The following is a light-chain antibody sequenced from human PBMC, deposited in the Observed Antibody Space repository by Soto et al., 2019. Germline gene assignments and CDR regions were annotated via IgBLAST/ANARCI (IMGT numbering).Light chain of an antibody. CDR1: SSDVGGYKY. CDR2: EVN. Sequence: QSALTQPPSASGSPGKSVTISCTGTSSDVGGYKYVSWYQQHQGKAPKLMIFEVNKRPSGVPDRFSGSKSGNTASLNVSGLQAEDEADYYRSSYAGINNLGVFGTGTKVTVL. J-gene: IGLJ1*01. V-gene: IGLV2-8*01. CDR3: SSYAGINNLGV.